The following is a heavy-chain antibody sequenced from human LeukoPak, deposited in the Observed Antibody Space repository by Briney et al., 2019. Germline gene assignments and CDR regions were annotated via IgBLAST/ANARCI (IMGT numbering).Heavy chain of an antibody. V-gene: IGHV4-59*12. CDR2: MYNSGST. CDR3: ARLNDYYDSSGYHLGYYYMDV. CDR1: GGSISGYY. Sequence: SETLFLTCTVSGGSISGYYWSWIRQPPGKGLEWIGYMYNSGSTNYNPSLKSRVTISVDTSKNQFSLKLSSVTAADTAVYYCARLNDYYDSSGYHLGYYYMDVWGKGTTVTVSS. J-gene: IGHJ6*03. D-gene: IGHD3-22*01.